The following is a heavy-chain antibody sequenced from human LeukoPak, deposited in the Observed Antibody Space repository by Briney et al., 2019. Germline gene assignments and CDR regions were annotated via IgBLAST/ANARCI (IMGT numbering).Heavy chain of an antibody. J-gene: IGHJ4*02. D-gene: IGHD6-19*01. CDR3: ARAIKAVAGTFHRDYYFDY. CDR1: GFTFSGYG. CDR2: ISGSGGST. Sequence: GGSLRLSCAASGFTFSGYGMSWVRQAPGKGLEWVSAISGSGGSTYYADSVKGRFTISRDNSKNTLYLQMNSLRAEDTAVYYCARAIKAVAGTFHRDYYFDYWGQGTLVTVSS. V-gene: IGHV3-23*01.